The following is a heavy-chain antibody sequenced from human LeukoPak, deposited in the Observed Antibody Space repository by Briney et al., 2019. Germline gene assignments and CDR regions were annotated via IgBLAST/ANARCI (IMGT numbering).Heavy chain of an antibody. CDR2: INHSGST. CDR1: GGSFSGYY. CDR3: ARGGYYGSGYDFRFDP. J-gene: IGHJ5*02. V-gene: IGHV4-34*01. Sequence: SETLSLTCAVSGGSFSGYYWSWIRQPPGKGLEWIGEINHSGSTYYNPSLKSRVTISVDTSKNQFSLKLSSVTAADTAVYYCARGGYYGSGYDFRFDPWGQGTLVTVSS. D-gene: IGHD3-10*01.